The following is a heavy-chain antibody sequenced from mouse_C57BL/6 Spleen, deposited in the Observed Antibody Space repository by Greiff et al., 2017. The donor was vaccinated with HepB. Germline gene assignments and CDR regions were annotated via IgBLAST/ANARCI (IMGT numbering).Heavy chain of an antibody. J-gene: IGHJ2*01. CDR1: GFTFSSYG. Sequence: EVKLVESGGDLVKPGGSLKLSCAASGFTFSSYGMSWVRQTPDKRLEWVATISSGGSYTYYPDSVKGRFTISRDNAKNTLYLQMSSLKSEDTAMYYCARRKDYYFDYWGQGTTLTVSS. V-gene: IGHV5-6*02. CDR3: ARRKDYYFDY. CDR2: ISSGGSYT.